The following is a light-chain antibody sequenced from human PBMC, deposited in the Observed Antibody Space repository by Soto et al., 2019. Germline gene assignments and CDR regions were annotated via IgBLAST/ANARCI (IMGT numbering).Light chain of an antibody. CDR1: QRVFTT. J-gene: IGKJ4*01. Sequence: EIGMTQPPVTLFVSPGEGVTLSCGPSQRVFTTLAWYQQKPGQAPRLLIYDASARAPDIPARFSGSGSGTDFTLTVSRLQSEDFAVYYCQQYTNWPLTFGGGTRVEIK. V-gene: IGKV3-15*01. CDR3: QQYTNWPLT. CDR2: DAS.